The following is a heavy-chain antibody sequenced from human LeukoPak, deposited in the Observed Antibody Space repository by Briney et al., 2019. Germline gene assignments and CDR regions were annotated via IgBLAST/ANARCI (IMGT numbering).Heavy chain of an antibody. D-gene: IGHD3-10*01. CDR2: ISAYNGNT. CDR3: AREIMVRGVIHYYYGMDV. J-gene: IGHJ6*02. V-gene: IGHV1-18*01. CDR1: GYTLTSYG. Sequence: ASVKVSCKASGYTLTSYGISWVRQAPGQGLEWMVWISAYNGNTNYAQKLQGRVTMTTDTSTSTAYMELRSLRSDDTAVYYCAREIMVRGVIHYYYGMDVWGQGTTVTVSS.